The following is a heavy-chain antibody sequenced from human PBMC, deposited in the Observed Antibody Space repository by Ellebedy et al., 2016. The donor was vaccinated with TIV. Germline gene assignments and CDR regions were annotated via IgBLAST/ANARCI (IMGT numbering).Heavy chain of an antibody. V-gene: IGHV1-18*01. CDR3: ARGQSSGWYDKGMDV. J-gene: IGHJ6*02. D-gene: IGHD6-19*01. CDR1: GYSFTTYG. Sequence: AASVKVSCKASGYSFTTYGITWVRQAPGLGLEWMGWISAYNGNTNYAQKFQGRIFMTTDTSTSTAYMELRSLRSDDTAVYYCARGQSSGWYDKGMDVWGQGTTVTVSS. CDR2: ISAYNGNT.